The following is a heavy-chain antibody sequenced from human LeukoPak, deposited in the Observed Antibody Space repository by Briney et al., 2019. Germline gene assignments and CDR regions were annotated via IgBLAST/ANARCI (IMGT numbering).Heavy chain of an antibody. J-gene: IGHJ4*02. V-gene: IGHV4-34*01. CDR3: AREPITMVRGVIIKGENFDY. Sequence: SETLSLTCAVYGGSFSGYYWSWIRQPPGKGLEWIGEINRSGSTNYNPSLKSRVTISVDTSKNQFSLKLSSVTAADTAVYYCAREPITMVRGVIIKGENFDYWGQGTLVTVSS. CDR2: INRSGST. D-gene: IGHD3-10*01. CDR1: GGSFSGYY.